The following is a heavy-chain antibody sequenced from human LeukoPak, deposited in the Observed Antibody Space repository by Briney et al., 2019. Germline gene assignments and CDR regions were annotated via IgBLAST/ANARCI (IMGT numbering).Heavy chain of an antibody. CDR1: GYDFTSVG. D-gene: IGHD6-19*01. V-gene: IGHV1-18*01. Sequence: ASVKVSCKASGYDFTSVGITWVRQDPGQGLEWMGWISPYNGNTRYVQKLQGRVTMTTDTSTSTAYMELRSLRFDNTAVYYCARAGSGSGWYFDYWGQGTLVTVSS. CDR3: ARAGSGSGWYFDY. CDR2: ISPYNGNT. J-gene: IGHJ4*02.